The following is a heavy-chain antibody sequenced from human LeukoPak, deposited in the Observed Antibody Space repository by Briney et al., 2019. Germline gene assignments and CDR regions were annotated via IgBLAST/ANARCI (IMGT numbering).Heavy chain of an antibody. CDR3: ATRPYSGSQYNWFDP. Sequence: GASVKVSCKASGGTFSSYAISWVRQAPGQGLEWMGGIIPIFGTANYAQKFQGRVTITADESTSTAYMELSSLRSEDTAVYYCATRPYSGSQYNWFDPWGQGTLVTVSS. J-gene: IGHJ5*02. CDR2: IIPIFGTA. D-gene: IGHD1-26*01. CDR1: GGTFSSYA. V-gene: IGHV1-69*13.